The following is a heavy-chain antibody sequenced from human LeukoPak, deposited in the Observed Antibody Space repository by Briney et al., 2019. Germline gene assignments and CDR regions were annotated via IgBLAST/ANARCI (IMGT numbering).Heavy chain of an antibody. CDR2: MNPNSGNT. CDR1: GYTFTSYD. Sequence: ASVKVSCKASGYTFTSYDINWVRQATGQGLEWMGWMNPNSGNTGYAQKFQGRVTMTRNTSISTAYMELSSLRSEDTAVYYCARGLTMVRGAPTGYWGQGTLATVSS. CDR3: ARGLTMVRGAPTGY. D-gene: IGHD3-10*01. V-gene: IGHV1-8*01. J-gene: IGHJ4*02.